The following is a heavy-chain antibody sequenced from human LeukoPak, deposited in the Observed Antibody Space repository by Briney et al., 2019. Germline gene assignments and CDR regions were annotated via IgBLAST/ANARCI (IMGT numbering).Heavy chain of an antibody. V-gene: IGHV4-39*01. Sequence: SETLSLTCTVSGGSISSSSYYWGWIRQPPGKGLEWIGSIYYSGNTYYNPSLKSRVTISVDTSKNQFSLKLSSVTAADTAVYYCARRGGSSFNWFDPWGQGTLVTVSS. J-gene: IGHJ5*02. CDR3: ARRGGSSFNWFDP. CDR2: IYYSGNT. D-gene: IGHD6-13*01. CDR1: GGSISSSSYY.